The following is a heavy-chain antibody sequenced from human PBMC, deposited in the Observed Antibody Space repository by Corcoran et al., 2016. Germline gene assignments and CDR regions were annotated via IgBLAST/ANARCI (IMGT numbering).Heavy chain of an antibody. CDR2: IRSKAYGGTT. CDR3: TRAGADIVVVVADY. J-gene: IGHJ4*02. CDR1: GFTFGAYA. D-gene: IGHD2-15*01. V-gene: IGHV3-49*03. Sequence: EVQLVESGGGLVQSGRSLRLSCTASGFTFGAYAMSWFRQAPGKGLEWVGFIRSKAYGGTTEYAASVKGRFTISRDDSKSIAYLQMNSLKTEVTALYYCTRAGADIVVVVADYWGQGTLVTVSS.